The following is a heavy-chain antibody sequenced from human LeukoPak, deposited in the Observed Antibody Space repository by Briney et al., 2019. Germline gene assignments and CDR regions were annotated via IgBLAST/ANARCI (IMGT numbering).Heavy chain of an antibody. CDR2: INHSGST. Sequence: TSETLSLTCAVYGGSFSGYYWSWIRQPPGKGLEWIGEINHSGSTNYNPSLKSRVTISVDTSKNRFSLKLSSVTAADTAVYYCARGGLVGWLRPRYYFDYWGQGTLVTVSS. J-gene: IGHJ4*02. V-gene: IGHV4-34*01. CDR1: GGSFSGYY. CDR3: ARGGLVGWLRPRYYFDY. D-gene: IGHD5-12*01.